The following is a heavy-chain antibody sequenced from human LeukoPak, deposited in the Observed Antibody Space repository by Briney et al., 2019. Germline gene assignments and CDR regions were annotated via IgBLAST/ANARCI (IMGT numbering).Heavy chain of an antibody. CDR2: INPKSGGT. CDR3: ATVGGYCSSTSCYGGGDY. D-gene: IGHD2-2*01. Sequence: ASVKVSCKASGYTFTGYYMHWVRQAPGQGVEWMGRINPKSGGTNYAQKFQGRVTMTRDTSISTAYMELSRLRSDDTAVYYCATVGGYCSSTSCYGGGDYWGQGTLVTVSS. V-gene: IGHV1-2*06. CDR1: GYTFTGYY. J-gene: IGHJ4*02.